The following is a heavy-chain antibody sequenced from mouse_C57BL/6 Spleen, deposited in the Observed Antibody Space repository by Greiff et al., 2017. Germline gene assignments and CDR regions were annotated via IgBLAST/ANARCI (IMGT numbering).Heavy chain of an antibody. CDR3: ARTGGSQYFDV. J-gene: IGHJ1*03. V-gene: IGHV1-64*01. CDR2: IPPNSGST. Sequence: QVQLQQSGAELVKPGASVKLSCKASGYTFTSYWMHWVKQRPGQGLEWIGMIPPNSGSTNYNEKFKSKATLTVDKSSSTAYMQLSSLTSEDSAVYYCARTGGSQYFDVWGTGTTVTVSS. D-gene: IGHD1-1*01. CDR1: GYTFTSYW.